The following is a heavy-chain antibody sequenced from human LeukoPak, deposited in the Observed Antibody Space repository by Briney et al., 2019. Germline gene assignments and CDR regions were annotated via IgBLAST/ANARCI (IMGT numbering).Heavy chain of an antibody. J-gene: IGHJ3*02. CDR1: GFTFSDYY. CDR2: ISGSGRII. D-gene: IGHD3-10*01. V-gene: IGHV3-11*04. CDR3: ARDRSWPVGDAFDT. Sequence: GGSLRLSCAASGFTFSDYYMNWIRQAPGKGLEWVSYISGSGRIIYYADSVKGRFTISRDNAKNSLYLQMNSLRAEDTAVYYCARDRSWPVGDAFDTWGQGTMVTVSS.